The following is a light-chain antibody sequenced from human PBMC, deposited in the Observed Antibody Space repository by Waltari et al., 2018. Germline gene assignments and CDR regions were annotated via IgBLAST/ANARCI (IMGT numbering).Light chain of an antibody. Sequence: QSALTQPASVSGSPGQSITISCTGSSSDVGGYNYVSWYQQHPDKAPKLMIYDVNRRPSGVSNRFSGSKSGNTASLTISGLQADDEADYYCNSYRSGSILGVFGTGTKVTVL. CDR2: DVN. V-gene: IGLV2-14*03. J-gene: IGLJ1*01. CDR1: SSDVGGYNY. CDR3: NSYRSGSILGV.